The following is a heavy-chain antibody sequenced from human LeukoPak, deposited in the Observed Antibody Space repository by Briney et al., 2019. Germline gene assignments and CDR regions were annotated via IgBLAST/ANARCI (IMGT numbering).Heavy chain of an antibody. CDR1: GFIFDDYT. V-gene: IGHV3-43*01. CDR2: VSWDGTP. CDR3: AKGLTYESSGTVIDN. J-gene: IGHJ4*02. Sequence: GGSLRLSCAASGFIFDDYTMHWVRQGPGKTLEWVALVSWDGTPYYADSVKGRFTISRDNSKNALYLEMDSLRTDDTAFYYCAKGLTYESSGTVIDNWGQGTLVTVSS. D-gene: IGHD3-22*01.